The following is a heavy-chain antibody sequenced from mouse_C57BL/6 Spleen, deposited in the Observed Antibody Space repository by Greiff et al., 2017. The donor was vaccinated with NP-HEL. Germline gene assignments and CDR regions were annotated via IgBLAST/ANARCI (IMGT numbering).Heavy chain of an antibody. CDR3: ARHYALYFDY. CDR1: GYTFTSYW. J-gene: IGHJ2*01. CDR2: IYPGSGST. Sequence: QVQLQQPGAELVKPGASVKMSCKASGYTFTSYWITWVKQRPGQGLEWIADIYPGSGSTYYNDKLKSKATLTVDNATSTPYMQLSSLTSEDSAVYYCARHYALYFDYWGQGTTRTVSS. V-gene: IGHV1-55*01. D-gene: IGHD1-1*02.